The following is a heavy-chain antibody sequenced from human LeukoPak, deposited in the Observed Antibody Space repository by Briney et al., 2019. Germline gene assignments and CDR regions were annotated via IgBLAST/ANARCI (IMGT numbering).Heavy chain of an antibody. CDR1: GGTFSSYT. CDR2: IIPILGIA. V-gene: IGHV1-69*04. D-gene: IGHD1-1*01. Sequence: ASVKVSCKASGGTFSSYTISWVRQAPGQGREWMGRIIPILGIANYAQKFQGRVTITADKSTSTAYMELSSLRSEDTAVYYCARENEPMQHFDYWGQGTLVTVCS. J-gene: IGHJ4*02. CDR3: ARENEPMQHFDY.